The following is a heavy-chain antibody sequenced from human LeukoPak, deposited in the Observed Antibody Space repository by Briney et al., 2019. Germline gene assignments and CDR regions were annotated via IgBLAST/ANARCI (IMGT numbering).Heavy chain of an antibody. Sequence: PGGSLRLSCAASGFTFSSYAMSWVRQAPGKGLEWVSAISGSGGSTYYADSVKGRFTISRDNSKNTLYLQMNSLRAEDTAVYYCAKWPVQFIAAAGYYFDYWGQGTLVTVSS. CDR1: GFTFSSYA. V-gene: IGHV3-23*01. D-gene: IGHD6-13*01. CDR3: AKWPVQFIAAAGYYFDY. J-gene: IGHJ4*02. CDR2: ISGSGGST.